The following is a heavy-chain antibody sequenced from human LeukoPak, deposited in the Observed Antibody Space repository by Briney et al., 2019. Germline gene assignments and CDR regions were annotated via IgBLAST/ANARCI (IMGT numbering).Heavy chain of an antibody. V-gene: IGHV3-53*01. CDR1: EFSLGSNY. CDR3: ARGTFCSSTSCYGRWFDP. CDR2: IYSGGST. Sequence: GGSLRLSCAASEFSLGSNYMSWVRQAPGKGLEWVSVIYSGGSTYYADSVKGRFTISRDNSKNTLYLQMNSLRAEDTAVYYCARGTFCSSTSCYGRWFDPWGQGTLVTVSS. J-gene: IGHJ5*02. D-gene: IGHD2-2*01.